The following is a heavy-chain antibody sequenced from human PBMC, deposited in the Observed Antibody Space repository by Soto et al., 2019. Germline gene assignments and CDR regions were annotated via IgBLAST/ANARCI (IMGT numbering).Heavy chain of an antibody. Sequence: QVQLQESGPGLVKPSGTLSLTCAVSGGSISSSNWWSWVRQPPGKGLEWIGEIYHSGSTNYNPSLKSRVTISVDKSKNQFSLKLSSVTAADTAVYYCARDWAGTTGTTRPLNAFDIWGQGTMVTVSS. CDR2: IYHSGST. CDR3: ARDWAGTTGTTRPLNAFDI. CDR1: GGSISSSNW. D-gene: IGHD1-1*01. V-gene: IGHV4-4*02. J-gene: IGHJ3*02.